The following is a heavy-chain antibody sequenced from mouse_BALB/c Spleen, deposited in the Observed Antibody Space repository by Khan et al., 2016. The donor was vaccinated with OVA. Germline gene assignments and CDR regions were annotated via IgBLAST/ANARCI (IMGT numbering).Heavy chain of an antibody. CDR2: INPSDGRS. V-gene: IGHV1S81*02. CDR3: ARGGYGALAY. D-gene: IGHD1-1*02. Sequence: QVQLQQPGAELVKPGASVKLSCKASGYTFTSYWMHWVKQRPEQGLDWIGYINPSDGRSHYSEQFKNKATLTVDKSSSTASMHLSSLTSEDSAVYYCARGGYGALAYWGQGTLVTVSA. J-gene: IGHJ3*01. CDR1: GYTFTSYW.